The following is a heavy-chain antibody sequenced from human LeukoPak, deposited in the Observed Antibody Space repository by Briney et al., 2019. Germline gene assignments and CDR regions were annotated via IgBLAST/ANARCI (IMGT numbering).Heavy chain of an antibody. V-gene: IGHV4-59*12. Sequence: ETLSLTCTVSGGSIGSNYWTWIRQPPGKGLEYIGYIYYTGGTNYNPSLKSRVTMSVDTSKNQFSLKLSSVTAADTAVYYCARDSSSWAHPYYYYYYYMDVWGKGTTVTVSS. D-gene: IGHD6-13*01. J-gene: IGHJ6*03. CDR3: ARDSSSWAHPYYYYYYYMDV. CDR1: GGSIGSNY. CDR2: IYYTGGT.